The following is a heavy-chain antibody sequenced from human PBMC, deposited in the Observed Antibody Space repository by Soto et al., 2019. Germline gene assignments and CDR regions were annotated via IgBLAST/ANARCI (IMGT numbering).Heavy chain of an antibody. CDR3: AKSVAITIFGALDY. D-gene: IGHD3-3*01. Sequence: PXXSLRLACAASGFTFSSCAMRWVPQAPGKGLEWVSAISGSGGSTYYADSVKGRFTISRDNSKNTLYLQMNSLRAEDTAVYYCAKSVAITIFGALDYWGRGTLVTVSS. CDR1: GFTFSSCA. J-gene: IGHJ4*02. CDR2: ISGSGGST. V-gene: IGHV3-23*01.